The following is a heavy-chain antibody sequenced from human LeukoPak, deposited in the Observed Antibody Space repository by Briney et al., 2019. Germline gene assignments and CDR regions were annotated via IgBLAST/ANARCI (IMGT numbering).Heavy chain of an antibody. CDR3: ARDYCSSTSCYRPSFDY. CDR1: GFTFSSYS. V-gene: IGHV3-48*04. Sequence: GGSLRLSCAASGFTFSSYSMNWVRQAPGKGLEWVSYISSSSSTIYYADSVKGRFTISRDNAKNSLYLQMNSLRAEDTAVYYCARDYCSSTSCYRPSFDYWGQGTLVTVSS. D-gene: IGHD2-2*01. CDR2: ISSSSSTI. J-gene: IGHJ4*02.